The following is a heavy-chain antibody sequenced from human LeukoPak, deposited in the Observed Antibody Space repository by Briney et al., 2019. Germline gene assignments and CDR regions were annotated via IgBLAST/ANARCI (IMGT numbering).Heavy chain of an antibody. CDR3: ARAAIVVVPAAQGDNWFDP. V-gene: IGHV1-18*01. J-gene: IGHJ5*02. CDR1: GYTFTSYG. D-gene: IGHD2-2*01. CDR2: ISACNGNT. Sequence: ASVKVSCKASGYTFTSYGISWVRQAPGQGLEWMGWISACNGNTNYAQKLQGRVTMTTDTSTSTAYMELRSLRSDDTAVYYRARAAIVVVPAAQGDNWFDPWGQGTLVTVSS.